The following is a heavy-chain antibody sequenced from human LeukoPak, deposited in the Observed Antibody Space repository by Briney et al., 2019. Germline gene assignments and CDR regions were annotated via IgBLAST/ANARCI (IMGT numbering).Heavy chain of an antibody. V-gene: IGHV3-74*01. CDR3: ARVGGYYYDSSGSPAI. CDR1: GFTFSSYW. Sequence: PGGSLRLSCAASGFTFSSYWMHWVRQAPGKGLVWVSRINTDGSSTSYADSVKGRFTISRDNAKNTLYLQMNSLRAEDTVVYYCARVGGYYYDSSGSPAIWGQGTMVTVSS. CDR2: INTDGSST. D-gene: IGHD3-22*01. J-gene: IGHJ3*02.